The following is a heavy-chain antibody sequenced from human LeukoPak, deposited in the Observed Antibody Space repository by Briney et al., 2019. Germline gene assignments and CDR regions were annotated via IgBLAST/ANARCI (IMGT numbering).Heavy chain of an antibody. D-gene: IGHD3-10*01. V-gene: IGHV3-23*01. CDR1: GFTFSSYA. CDR3: AKDPGGYWYFDL. Sequence: GGSLRLSCAASGFTFSSYAMSWVRQAPGKGLEWVSVISGSGGSTYYADSVKGRFTISRDNSENTMYLHMNSLRAEDTAVYYCAKDPGGYWYFDLWGRGTLVTVSS. J-gene: IGHJ2*01. CDR2: ISGSGGST.